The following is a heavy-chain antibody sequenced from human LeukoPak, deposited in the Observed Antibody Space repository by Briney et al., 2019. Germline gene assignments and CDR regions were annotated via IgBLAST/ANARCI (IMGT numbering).Heavy chain of an antibody. J-gene: IGHJ4*02. D-gene: IGHD5-24*01. CDR3: ARIGDGYNRPFDF. Sequence: GESLKISCKAPGYSFTNYWIGWVRQMPGKGLEWMGIIYPGDSDSRYSPSFQGQVTISADKSIRTAYLQWRSLKASDTAMYYCARIGDGYNRPFDFWGQGTLVTVSS. CDR2: IYPGDSDS. CDR1: GYSFTNYW. V-gene: IGHV5-51*01.